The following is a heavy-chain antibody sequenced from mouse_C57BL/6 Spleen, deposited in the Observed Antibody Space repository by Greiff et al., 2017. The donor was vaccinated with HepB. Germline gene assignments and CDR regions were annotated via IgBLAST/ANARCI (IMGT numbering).Heavy chain of an antibody. V-gene: IGHV1-74*01. J-gene: IGHJ3*01. CDR1: GYTFTSYW. Sequence: QVQLKQPGAELVKPGASVKVSCKASGYTFTSYWMHWVKQRPGQGLEWIGRIHPSDSDTNYNQKFKGKATLTVDKSSSTAYMQLSSLTSEDSAVYYCAIEVITTAGFAYWGQGTLVTVSA. CDR2: IHPSDSDT. CDR3: AIEVITTAGFAY. D-gene: IGHD1-1*01.